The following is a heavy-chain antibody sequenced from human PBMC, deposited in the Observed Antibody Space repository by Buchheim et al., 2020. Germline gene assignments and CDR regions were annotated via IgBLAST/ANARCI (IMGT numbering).Heavy chain of an antibody. V-gene: IGHV3-30*04. Sequence: QVQLVESGGGVVQPGRSLRLSCAASGFTFSSYAMHWVRQAPGKGLEWVAVISYDGSNKYYADSVKGRFTISRDNSKNTLYLQMNSLRAEDTAVYYCARETGGRYYYYYYGMDVWGQGTT. D-gene: IGHD1-14*01. CDR1: GFTFSSYA. J-gene: IGHJ6*02. CDR2: ISYDGSNK. CDR3: ARETGGRYYYYYYGMDV.